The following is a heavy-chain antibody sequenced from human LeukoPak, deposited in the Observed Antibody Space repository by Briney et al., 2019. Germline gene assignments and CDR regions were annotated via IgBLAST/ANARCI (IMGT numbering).Heavy chain of an antibody. V-gene: IGHV2-5*02. D-gene: IGHD1/OR15-1a*01. CDR1: GFSLYSSGVG. Sequence: SGPTLVNPTQTLTLTCTFSGFSLYSSGVGVGWIRQPPGRAPEWLAVIYWDDDKRYNPSLRSRLTMSKDASKSQVFLVISNMDPVDTATYYCAHRRPGHLTGWDNSYFDNWGPWTLVTVSS. CDR2: IYWDDDK. J-gene: IGHJ4*02. CDR3: AHRRPGHLTGWDNSYFDN.